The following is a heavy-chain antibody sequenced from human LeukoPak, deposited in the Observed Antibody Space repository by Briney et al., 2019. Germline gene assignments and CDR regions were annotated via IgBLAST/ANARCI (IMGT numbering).Heavy chain of an antibody. J-gene: IGHJ3*02. Sequence: PSETLSLTCTVSGGSISSYYWSWIRQPPGKGLEWIGYIYYSGSTNYNPSLKSRVTISVDTSKNQFSLKLSSVTAADTAVYYCARAIAARWGADAFDIWGQGTMVTVSS. CDR1: GGSISSYY. CDR3: ARAIAARWGADAFDI. CDR2: IYYSGST. D-gene: IGHD6-6*01. V-gene: IGHV4-59*12.